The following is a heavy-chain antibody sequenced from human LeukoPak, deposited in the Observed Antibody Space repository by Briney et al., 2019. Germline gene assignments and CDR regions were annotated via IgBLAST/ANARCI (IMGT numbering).Heavy chain of an antibody. J-gene: IGHJ4*02. Sequence: GRSLRLSCAASGFTFDDYAMHWVRQAPGKGLEWVSGISWNSGSIGYADSVKGQFTISRDNAKNSLYLQMNSLRAEDTALYYCAKSGGYSYGGYDYWGQGTLVTVSS. D-gene: IGHD5-18*01. CDR1: GFTFDDYA. CDR2: ISWNSGSI. CDR3: AKSGGYSYGGYDY. V-gene: IGHV3-9*01.